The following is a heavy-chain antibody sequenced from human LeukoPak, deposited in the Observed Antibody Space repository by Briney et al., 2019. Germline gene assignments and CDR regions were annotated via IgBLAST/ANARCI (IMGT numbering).Heavy chain of an antibody. Sequence: GGSLRLSCEASGFTFSRYWMTWVRKTPGKGLEWVANIKPDGSVKYYVDSVKGRFTISRDNAKNSLYLQMNSLRAEDTALYYCARDRGGQWVELLLDSWGQGTLVTVSS. J-gene: IGHJ4*02. CDR2: IKPDGSVK. CDR1: GFTFSRYW. D-gene: IGHD3-10*01. CDR3: ARDRGGQWVELLLDS. V-gene: IGHV3-7*05.